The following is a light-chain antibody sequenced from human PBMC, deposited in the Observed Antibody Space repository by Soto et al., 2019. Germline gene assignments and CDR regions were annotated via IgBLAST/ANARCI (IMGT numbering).Light chain of an antibody. CDR3: QQYNSYPIT. Sequence: DIQMTQSPSTLSASVGDTVTITCRASQSVSIWLAWYQKKPGKAPQVLIWDASTLQRGVPSRFSGSGSGTEFTLTISSLQPEDFATYYCQQYNSYPITFGQGTRLEIK. CDR2: DAS. V-gene: IGKV1-5*01. J-gene: IGKJ5*01. CDR1: QSVSIW.